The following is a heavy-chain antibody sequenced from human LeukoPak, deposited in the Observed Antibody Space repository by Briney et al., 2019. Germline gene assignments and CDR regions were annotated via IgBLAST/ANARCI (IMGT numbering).Heavy chain of an antibody. CDR2: INPNNGGT. Sequence: EASVKVSCKASGYTFSVYYIHWLRQAPGQGLEWLGWINPNNGGTLYSQTFQGGVTMSRDTSISAVYMELNRLTTGDTAVYFCARGVATTGAKFFDYWGQGTLVTVSS. V-gene: IGHV1-2*02. CDR3: ARGVATTGAKFFDY. D-gene: IGHD6-13*01. CDR1: GYTFSVYY. J-gene: IGHJ4*02.